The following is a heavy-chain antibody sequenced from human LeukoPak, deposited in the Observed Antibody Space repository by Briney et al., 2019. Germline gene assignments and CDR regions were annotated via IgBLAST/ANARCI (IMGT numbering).Heavy chain of an antibody. D-gene: IGHD4-23*01. CDR3: AKDKRQGYGGSYYFDY. J-gene: IGHJ4*02. CDR2: ISGSGGST. V-gene: IGHV3-23*01. CDR1: GFTFSSYA. Sequence: GGSLRLSCAASGFTFSSYAMSWVRQAPGKGLEWVSAISGSGGSTYYADSVKGRFTISRDNSKNTLYLQMNSQRAEDTAVYYCAKDKRQGYGGSYYFDYWGQGTLVTVSS.